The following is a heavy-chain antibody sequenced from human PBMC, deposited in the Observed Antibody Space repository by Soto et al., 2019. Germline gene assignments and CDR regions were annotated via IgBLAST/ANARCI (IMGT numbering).Heavy chain of an antibody. J-gene: IGHJ4*02. V-gene: IGHV4-61*08. CDR3: ARVYDSHGSTRGFAS. CDR1: GASVSSDDHY. D-gene: IGHD3-9*01. Sequence: PSETLSLTCTVSGASVSSDDHYWSWIRLPPGKGLEWIGYIFHRGTTSYTPSLRSRLTMSLDTSKNQFTLELTSVTTADTAIYYCARVYDSHGSTRGFASWGQGTLVTVSS. CDR2: IFHRGTT.